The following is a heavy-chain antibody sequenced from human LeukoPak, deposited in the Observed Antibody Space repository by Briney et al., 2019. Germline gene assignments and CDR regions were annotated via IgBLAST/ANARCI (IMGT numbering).Heavy chain of an antibody. CDR1: SGSFSGYY. CDR2: INHSGST. D-gene: IGHD3-10*01. J-gene: IGHJ5*02. V-gene: IGHV4-34*01. Sequence: SETLSLTCAVYSGSFSGYYWSWIRQPPGKGLEWIGEINHSGSTNYNPSLKSRVTISVDTSKNQFSLKLSSVTAADTAVYYCAGEGRSGSYYSWFDPWGQGTLVTVSS. CDR3: AGEGRSGSYYSWFDP.